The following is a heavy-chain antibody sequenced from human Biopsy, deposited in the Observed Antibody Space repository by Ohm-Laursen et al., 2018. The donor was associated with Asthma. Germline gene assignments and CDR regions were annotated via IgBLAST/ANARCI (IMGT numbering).Heavy chain of an antibody. CDR2: ISGDAQRT. J-gene: IGHJ4*02. Sequence: SLRLSCSASGFTFSSYALSWVRQAPGKGLEWVSGISGDAQRTYYEDSVKGRFTISRDNSKNTIYLQLNSLRAEDTAVYYCAKEWKSLYVQYFFEYWGQGTLVTVSS. CDR3: AKEWKSLYVQYFFEY. CDR1: GFTFSSYA. V-gene: IGHV3-23*01. D-gene: IGHD5/OR15-5a*01.